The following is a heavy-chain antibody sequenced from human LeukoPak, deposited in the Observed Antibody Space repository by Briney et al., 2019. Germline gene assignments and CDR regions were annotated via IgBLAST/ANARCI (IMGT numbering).Heavy chain of an antibody. J-gene: IGHJ6*02. D-gene: IGHD3-3*01. CDR2: FDPEDGET. CDR1: GYTLTELS. V-gene: IGHV1-24*01. Sequence: ASVKVSCKVSGYTLTELSMHWVRQAPGKGLEWMGGFDPEDGETIYAQKFQGRVTMTEDTSTDTAYMELSSLRSEDTAVYYCATDVNSRSLEWLPRSPSQDVWGQGTTVTVSS. CDR3: ATDVNSRSLEWLPRSPSQDV.